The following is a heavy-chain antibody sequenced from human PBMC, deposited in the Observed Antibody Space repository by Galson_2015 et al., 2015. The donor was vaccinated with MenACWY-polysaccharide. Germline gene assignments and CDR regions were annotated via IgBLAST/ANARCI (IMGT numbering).Heavy chain of an antibody. Sequence: PALVKPTQTLTLTCTFSGFSLSTPEVGVGWIRQSPGKALEWLAVIYRDDEKRYSPSLKTRLTITKDTSRSQVVLTMTNMGPVDTGTYYCAHSRYSTSGVYYRGIADYWGQGTLVTVSS. V-gene: IGHV2-5*02. CDR1: GFSLSTPEVG. J-gene: IGHJ4*02. CDR3: AHSRYSTSGVYYRGIADY. D-gene: IGHD2-8*01. CDR2: IYRDDEK.